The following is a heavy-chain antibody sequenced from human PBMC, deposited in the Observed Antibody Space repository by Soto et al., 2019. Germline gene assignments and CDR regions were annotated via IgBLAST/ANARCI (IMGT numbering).Heavy chain of an antibody. CDR3: ARVLSGSSLFDY. CDR1: GGSIISDY. J-gene: IGHJ4*02. V-gene: IGHV4-59*01. D-gene: IGHD1-26*01. Sequence: SETLSLTCTVSGGSIISDYWSWIRQPPGKGLEWIGYISYSGSTNYNPSLKSLVTISVDTSKNQFSLKLSSVTAADTAVYYCARVLSGSSLFDYWGQGTLVNVSS. CDR2: ISYSGST.